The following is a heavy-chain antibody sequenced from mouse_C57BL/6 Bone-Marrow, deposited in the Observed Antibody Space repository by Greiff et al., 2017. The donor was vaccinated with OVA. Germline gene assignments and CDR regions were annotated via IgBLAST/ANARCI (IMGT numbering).Heavy chain of an antibody. D-gene: IGHD1-1*01. Sequence: EVKLQESGPELVKPGASVKISCKASGYSFTDYNMNWVKQSNGKSLEWIGVINPNYGTTSYNQKFKGKATLTVDQSSSTAYMQLNSLTSEDSAVYYCARWDYYGSSYPWFAYWGQGTLVTVSA. J-gene: IGHJ3*01. V-gene: IGHV1-39*01. CDR3: ARWDYYGSSYPWFAY. CDR2: INPNYGTT. CDR1: GYSFTDYN.